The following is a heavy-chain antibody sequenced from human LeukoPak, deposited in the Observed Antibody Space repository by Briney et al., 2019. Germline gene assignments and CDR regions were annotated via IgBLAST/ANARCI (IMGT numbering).Heavy chain of an antibody. CDR1: GYTFTGYY. CDR2: INPNSGGT. J-gene: IGHJ4*02. Sequence: GALVKVSCKASGYTFTGYYMHWVRQAPGQGLEWMGWINPNSGGTNYAQKFQGRVTMTRDTSISTAYMELSRLRSDDTAVYYCARDDSSGYYYSFDYWGQGTLVTVSS. CDR3: ARDDSSGYYYSFDY. D-gene: IGHD3-22*01. V-gene: IGHV1-2*02.